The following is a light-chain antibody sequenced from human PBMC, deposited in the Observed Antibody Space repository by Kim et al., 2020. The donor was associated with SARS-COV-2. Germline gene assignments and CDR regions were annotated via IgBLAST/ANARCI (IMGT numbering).Light chain of an antibody. CDR2: WAS. Sequence: DIVMTQSPDSLAVSLGERATINCKSSQSVLYSSNNKNYLAWYQQKPGQPPKLLIYWASTRESGVPDRFSGSGSGTDFTLTISSLQAEDVAVYYCKQYHSTPRTFGQGTKLEI. J-gene: IGKJ2*01. CDR1: QSVLYSSNNKNY. CDR3: KQYHSTPRT. V-gene: IGKV4-1*01.